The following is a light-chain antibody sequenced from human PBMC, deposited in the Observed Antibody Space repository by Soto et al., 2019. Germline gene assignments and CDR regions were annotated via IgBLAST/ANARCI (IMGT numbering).Light chain of an antibody. CDR1: SGHSNYA. Sequence: QSVLTQSPSASASLGASVKLTCILSSGHSNYAIAWHQQQPEKGPRYLMRLNSDGSHSKGDGIPDRFSGSSSGAERYLTISSLQSEDEADYYCQTWDTGIRVFGGGTKVTVL. V-gene: IGLV4-69*01. J-gene: IGLJ3*02. CDR3: QTWDTGIRV. CDR2: LNSDGSH.